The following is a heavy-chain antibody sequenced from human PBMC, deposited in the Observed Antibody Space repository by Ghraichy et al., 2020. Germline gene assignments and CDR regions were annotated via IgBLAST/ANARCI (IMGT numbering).Heavy chain of an antibody. CDR3: ARDGPFEYSSTWHIDH. CDR2: MSASSGKT. D-gene: IGHD2-2*01. J-gene: IGHJ1*01. V-gene: IGHV1-18*01. CDR1: GFTFTDFG. Sequence: ASVKVSCQTSGFTFTDFGLSWVRQAPGQGFEWLGWMSASSGKTHYAENFKGRVTMTTDPSTNTAYMELRSLKFDDTAVYYCARDGPFEYSSTWHIDHWGQGTLVSVSS.